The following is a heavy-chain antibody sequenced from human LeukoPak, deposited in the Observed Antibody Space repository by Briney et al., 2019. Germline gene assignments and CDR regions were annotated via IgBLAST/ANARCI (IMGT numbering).Heavy chain of an antibody. CDR2: ISSSSDTI. D-gene: IGHD1-26*01. CDR1: GFTFDDYA. CDR3: AREIIGGASFLDY. Sequence: GGSLRLSCAASGFTFDDYAMHWVRQAPGKGLEWVSHISSSSDTIFYADSVKGRFTISRDNAKNSLYLQMNSLRAEDTAVYYCAREIIGGASFLDYWGQGTPVTVSS. V-gene: IGHV3-48*04. J-gene: IGHJ4*02.